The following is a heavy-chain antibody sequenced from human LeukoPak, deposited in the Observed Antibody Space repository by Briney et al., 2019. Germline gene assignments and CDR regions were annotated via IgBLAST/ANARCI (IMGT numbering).Heavy chain of an antibody. CDR3: VRDERAAAAGTTGYFDY. V-gene: IGHV1-18*01. D-gene: IGHD6-13*01. Sequence: GSVKVSCKTSGYSFTTYGISWVRQAPGQGLEWMAWISGYNAKGNHAQKFQDRVTMTIDTSTSTAYMELRSLRSDDTAVYFCVRDERAAAAGTTGYFDYWGQGTLVTVSS. J-gene: IGHJ4*02. CDR2: ISGYNAKG. CDR1: GYSFTTYG.